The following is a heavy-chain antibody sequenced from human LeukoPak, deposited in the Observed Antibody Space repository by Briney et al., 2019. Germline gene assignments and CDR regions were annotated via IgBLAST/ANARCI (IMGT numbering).Heavy chain of an antibody. V-gene: IGHV4-39*01. D-gene: IGHD3-16*01. CDR3: ARHVGGRWEVPTYCFDY. CDR2: IYYSGST. CDR1: GGSISSSSYY. Sequence: SETLSLTCTVSGGSISSSSYYWGWIRQPPGKGLEWIGSIYYSGSTYYNPSLKSRVTISVDTSKNRFSLKLSSVTAADTAVYYCARHVGGRWEVPTYCFDYWGQGTLVTGSS. J-gene: IGHJ4*02.